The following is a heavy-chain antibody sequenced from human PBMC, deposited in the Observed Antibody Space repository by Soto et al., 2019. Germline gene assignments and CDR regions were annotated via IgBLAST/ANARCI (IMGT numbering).Heavy chain of an antibody. CDR3: ARGGGYDFRSSQAPPIDV. D-gene: IGHD3-3*01. Sequence: SETLSLTCNVSGGSISDFYWSWIRQSPGKRLEWIGYLYYTGSTNYNPALKSRVTISLDTSKNQFSLKVRSVTAADTAVYYCARGGGYDFRSSQAPPIDVWGQGTTVTVSS. J-gene: IGHJ6*02. V-gene: IGHV4-59*01. CDR1: GGSISDFY. CDR2: LYYTGST.